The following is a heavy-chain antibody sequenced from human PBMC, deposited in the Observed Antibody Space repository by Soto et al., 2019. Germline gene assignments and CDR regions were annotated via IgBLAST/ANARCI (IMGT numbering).Heavy chain of an antibody. D-gene: IGHD2-15*01. J-gene: IGHJ4*02. CDR3: AKRVLGYCSGGSCYHPFDY. V-gene: IGHV3-23*01. CDR1: GFTFSSYA. Sequence: LSLTCAASGFTFSSYAMSWVRQAPGKGLEWVSAISGSGGSTYYADSVKGRFTISRDNSKNTLYLQMNSLRAEDTAVYYCAKRVLGYCSGGSCYHPFDYWGQGTLVTVSS. CDR2: ISGSGGST.